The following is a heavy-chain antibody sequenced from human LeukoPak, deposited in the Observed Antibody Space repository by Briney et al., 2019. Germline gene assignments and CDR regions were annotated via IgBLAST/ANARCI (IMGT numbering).Heavy chain of an antibody. V-gene: IGHV1-18*01. Sequence: VASVKVSCKASGYTFTSYGISWVRQAPGQGLEWMGWISAYNGNTNYAQKLQGRVTMTTDTSTSTAYMELRSLRSDDTAVYYCARGKGSYGDYYFDYWGQGTLVTVSS. D-gene: IGHD4-17*01. CDR2: ISAYNGNT. J-gene: IGHJ4*02. CDR1: GYTFTSYG. CDR3: ARGKGSYGDYYFDY.